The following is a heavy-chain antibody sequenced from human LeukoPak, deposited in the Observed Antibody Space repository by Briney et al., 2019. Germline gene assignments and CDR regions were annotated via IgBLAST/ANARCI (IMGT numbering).Heavy chain of an antibody. J-gene: IGHJ6*03. V-gene: IGHV4-61*08. Sequence: PSETLSLTCTVSGASVSSGDYYWSWIRQPPGKGLEWIGEINHSGSTNYNPSLKSRVTISVDTSKNQFSLKLSSVTAADTAVYYCARGAPPSSGWLPVFYMDVWGKGTTVTVSS. CDR1: GASVSSGDYY. CDR3: ARGAPPSSGWLPVFYMDV. D-gene: IGHD6-19*01. CDR2: INHSGST.